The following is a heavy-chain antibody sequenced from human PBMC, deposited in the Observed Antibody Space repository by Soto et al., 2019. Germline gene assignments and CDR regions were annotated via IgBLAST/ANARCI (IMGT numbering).Heavy chain of an antibody. CDR2: IDPSDSYT. V-gene: IGHV5-10-1*01. J-gene: IGHJ4*02. CDR1: GYSFTSYW. D-gene: IGHD6-13*01. CDR3: ASLQAAAGDNDLTFDY. Sequence: EVQLVQSGAEVKKPGESLRISCKGSGYSFTSYWISWVRQMPGKGLEWIGRIDPSDSYTNYSPSFQGHVTISADKSISTAYLQWSSLKAADTAMYYCASLQAAAGDNDLTFDYWGQGTLVTVSS.